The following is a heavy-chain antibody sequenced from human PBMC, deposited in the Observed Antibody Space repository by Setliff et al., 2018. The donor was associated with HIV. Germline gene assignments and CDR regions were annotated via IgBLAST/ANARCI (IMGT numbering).Heavy chain of an antibody. D-gene: IGHD5-12*01. CDR2: GYHTGST. CDR1: GFPFTSGYY. CDR3: ARYGDGYNSGDALVY. Sequence: SETLSLTCAVSGFPFTSGYYWGWIRQPPGKGLEWIGSGYHTGSTAYNPSLKSRVTISLDTSKNQFSLQLNSMTAADTAVYYSARYGDGYNSGDALVYWGQGTLVTVSS. V-gene: IGHV4-38-2*01. J-gene: IGHJ4*02.